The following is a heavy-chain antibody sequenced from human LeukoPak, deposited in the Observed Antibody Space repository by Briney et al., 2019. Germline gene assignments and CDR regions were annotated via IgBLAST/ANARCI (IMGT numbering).Heavy chain of an antibody. CDR1: GYTFTVYY. CDR3: ARDSNEGIVATIKGGGPFDY. V-gene: IGHV1-2*02. CDR2: INPNSGGT. J-gene: IGHJ4*02. Sequence: GASVTVSYKASGYTFTVYYMHWVRQAPGQGGEWMGWINPNSGGTNYAQKFQGRGTMTRDTSISTAYMELSRLRSDDTAVYYCARDSNEGIVATIKGGGPFDYWGQGTLVTVSS. D-gene: IGHD5-12*01.